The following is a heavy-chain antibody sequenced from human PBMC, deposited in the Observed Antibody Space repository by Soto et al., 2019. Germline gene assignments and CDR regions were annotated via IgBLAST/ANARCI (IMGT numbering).Heavy chain of an antibody. V-gene: IGHV1-18*01. CDR2: INGYTGNT. Sequence: GASGKVSCKAXGYTFTSYGLSLLRQAPGQGLEWMGWINGYTGNTNYAQKFQGRVTMTTDTSTNTAYLDLWTLISDDTAVYYCARSWVTGKGGIEVWGQGTTVTAP. D-gene: IGHD3-16*01. CDR1: GYTFTSYG. J-gene: IGHJ6*02. CDR3: ARSWVTGKGGIEV.